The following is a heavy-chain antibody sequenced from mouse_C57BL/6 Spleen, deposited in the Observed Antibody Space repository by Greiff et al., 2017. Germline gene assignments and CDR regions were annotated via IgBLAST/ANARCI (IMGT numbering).Heavy chain of an antibody. D-gene: IGHD1-1*01. CDR2: INPNNGGT. Sequence: LVKPGASVKIPCKASGYTFTDYNMDWVKQSHGKSLEWIGDINPNNGGTIYNQKFKGKATLTVDKSSSTAYMELRSLTSEDTAVYYCARDYYYGSSYWYFDVWGTGTTVTVSS. J-gene: IGHJ1*03. CDR1: GYTFTDYN. CDR3: ARDYYYGSSYWYFDV. V-gene: IGHV1-18*01.